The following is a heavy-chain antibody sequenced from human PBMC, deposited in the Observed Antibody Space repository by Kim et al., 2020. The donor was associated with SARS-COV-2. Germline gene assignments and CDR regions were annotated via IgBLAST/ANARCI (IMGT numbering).Heavy chain of an antibody. CDR2: VYNIGSV. Sequence: SETLSLTCTVSGGSISNYYWSWIRQPPGKGLEWIGYVYNIGSVNYHPSLESRVTISFDASKKQFSLKLSSVTAADTALYYCARGHTYVLSYYFDSWGLGTLVTVSS. CDR3: ARGHTYVLSYYFDS. D-gene: IGHD3-10*02. CDR1: GGSISNYY. J-gene: IGHJ4*02. V-gene: IGHV4-59*01.